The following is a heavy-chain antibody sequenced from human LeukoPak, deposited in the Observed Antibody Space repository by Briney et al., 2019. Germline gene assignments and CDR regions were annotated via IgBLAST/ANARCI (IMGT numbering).Heavy chain of an antibody. CDR2: IYTSGST. J-gene: IGHJ6*03. CDR3: AREFRSWELPYYYYYMDV. CDR1: GGAISSYY. Sequence: TSETLSLTCTVSGGAISSYYWSWIRQPAGKGLEWIGRIYTSGSTNYNPSLKSRVTMSVDTSKNQFSLTLSSGTAADTAVYYCAREFRSWELPYYYYYMDVWGKGTTVTVSS. V-gene: IGHV4-4*07. D-gene: IGHD1-26*01.